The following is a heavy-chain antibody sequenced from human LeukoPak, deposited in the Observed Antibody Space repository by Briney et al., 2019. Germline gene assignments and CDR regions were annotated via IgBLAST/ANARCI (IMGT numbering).Heavy chain of an antibody. CDR3: ARDGGCSGGSCYLIYWYFDL. Sequence: SETLSLTCTVSGGSISSSSYYWGWIRQPPGKGREWIGSIYYSGSTYYNPSLKSRVTISVDTSKNQFSLKLSSVTAADTAVYYCARDGGCSGGSCYLIYWYFDLWGRGTLVTVSS. D-gene: IGHD2-15*01. CDR1: GGSISSSSYY. J-gene: IGHJ2*01. V-gene: IGHV4-39*02. CDR2: IYYSGST.